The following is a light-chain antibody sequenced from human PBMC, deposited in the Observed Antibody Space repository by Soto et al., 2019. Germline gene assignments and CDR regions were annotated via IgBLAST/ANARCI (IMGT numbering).Light chain of an antibody. CDR2: GAS. CDR3: QLYNSYSST. V-gene: IGKV1-5*01. Sequence: DIQMTQSPSTLSASVGDRVTITCRASQSISSWLAWYQLKPGNAPKLLIYGASSLESGFPSRFSGSGSGTECTLTHSSLQPDDFATYYCQLYNSYSSTLGQGTKLEMK. J-gene: IGKJ2*01. CDR1: QSISSW.